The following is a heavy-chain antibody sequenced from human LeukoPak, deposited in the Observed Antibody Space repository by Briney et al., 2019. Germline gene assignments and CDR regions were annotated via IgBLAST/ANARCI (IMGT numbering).Heavy chain of an antibody. V-gene: IGHV4-4*02. J-gene: IGHJ4*02. CDR2: INHSGST. CDR1: GGSISSSNW. Sequence: SETLSLTCAVSGGSISSSNWWSWVRQPPGKGLEWIGEINHSGSTNYNPSLKSRVAISVDTSKNQFSLKLSSVTAADTAVYYCARGKRIDYWGQGTLVTVSS. CDR3: ARGKRIDY.